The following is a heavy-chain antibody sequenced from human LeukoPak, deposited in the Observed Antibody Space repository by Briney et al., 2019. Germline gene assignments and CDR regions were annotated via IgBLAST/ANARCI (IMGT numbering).Heavy chain of an antibody. D-gene: IGHD3-10*01. V-gene: IGHV3-21*01. CDR2: ISSSSSYI. CDR1: GFTFSSYS. J-gene: IGHJ6*02. CDR3: ARGWFGESHGMDV. Sequence: GGSLRLSCAASGFTFSSYSMNWVRQAPGKGLEWVSSISSSSSYIYYADSVKGRFTISRDNAKNSLYLQMDSLRAEDTAVYYCARGWFGESHGMDVWGQGTTVTVSS.